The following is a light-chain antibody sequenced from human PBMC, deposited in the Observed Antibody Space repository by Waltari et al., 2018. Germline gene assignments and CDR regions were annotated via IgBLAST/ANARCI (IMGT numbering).Light chain of an antibody. J-gene: IGLJ3*02. Sequence: QTVVTQEPSFSVSPGGTATLTCGLTSGSVSITYCLIWYPQTPGQAPRTLIYNTIIRSSGVPDRFSGSILGNKAALTITGAQADDESDYYCVVYMGSDIWVFGGGTKLTVL. CDR2: NTI. CDR1: SGSVSITYC. V-gene: IGLV8-61*01. CDR3: VVYMGSDIWV.